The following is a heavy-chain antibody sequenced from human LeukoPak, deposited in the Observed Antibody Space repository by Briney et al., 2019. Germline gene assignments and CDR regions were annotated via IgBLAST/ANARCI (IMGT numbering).Heavy chain of an antibody. CDR3: ARGPVYYFDY. D-gene: IGHD1-14*01. Sequence: PGGSLRFSCAASGFTFSSYSMNWVRQAPGKGLEWVSSISSSSSYIYYADSVKGRFTISRDNAKNSLYLQMNSLRAEDTALYYCARGPVYYFDYWGQGTLVTVSS. V-gene: IGHV3-21*04. CDR2: ISSSSSYI. J-gene: IGHJ4*02. CDR1: GFTFSSYS.